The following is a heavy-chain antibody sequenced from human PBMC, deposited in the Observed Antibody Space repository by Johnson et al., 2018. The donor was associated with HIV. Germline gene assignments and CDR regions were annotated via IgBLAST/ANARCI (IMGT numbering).Heavy chain of an antibody. Sequence: VYLVESGGGLVQPGGSLRLSCAASGFTFSRYWMSWVRQAPGKGLEWVANINQDGSEKYYVDSVKGRFTISRDNSKNTLYLQMNSLRAEDTAVYYCAKDRTGFDAFDIWGQGTMVTVSS. D-gene: IGHD1-1*01. CDR3: AKDRTGFDAFDI. CDR1: GFTFSRYW. CDR2: INQDGSEK. J-gene: IGHJ3*02. V-gene: IGHV3-7*01.